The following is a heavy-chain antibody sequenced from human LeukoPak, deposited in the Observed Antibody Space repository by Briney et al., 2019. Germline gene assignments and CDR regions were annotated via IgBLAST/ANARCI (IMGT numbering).Heavy chain of an antibody. J-gene: IGHJ4*02. D-gene: IGHD1-26*01. CDR3: ARQSGTYWGLDY. V-gene: IGHV1-2*02. CDR1: GYTFTDYY. CDR2: MNVKTGAT. Sequence: GASVKVSCKAPGYTFTDYYIHWVRQAPGHGLEWLGWMNVKTGATSSAQRFPGRFTMTRDTSIGTASMEVSSLTSDDTAVYYCARQSGTYWGLDYWGQGTLVTVSS.